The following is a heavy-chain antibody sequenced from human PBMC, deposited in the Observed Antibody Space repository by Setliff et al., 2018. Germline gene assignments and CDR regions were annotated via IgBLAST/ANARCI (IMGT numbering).Heavy chain of an antibody. J-gene: IGHJ4*02. CDR3: CSGSYLFVY. CDR1: GCTSSSYA. Sequence: PGGSRRLSCAASGCTSSSYAMTWVRQAPGKGLEWVSIISASGDTTYYAVSVKGRFTISRDNSKNTLYLQMNSLRAEDTAVYYCCSGSYLFVYWGQGSLVTVSS. V-gene: IGHV3-23*01. D-gene: IGHD1-26*01. CDR2: ISASGDTT.